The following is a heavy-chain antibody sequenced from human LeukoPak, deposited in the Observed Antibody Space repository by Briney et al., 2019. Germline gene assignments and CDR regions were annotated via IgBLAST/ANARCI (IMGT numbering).Heavy chain of an antibody. Sequence: SETPSLTCTVSGGSISSSSYYWGWIRQPPGKGLEWIGYIYYSGSTNYNPSLKSRVTISVDKSKNQFSLKLTSVTAADTAAYYCARLATRITMIRGRERENDYWGQGTLVTVSS. J-gene: IGHJ4*02. CDR3: ARLATRITMIRGRERENDY. CDR1: GGSISSSSYY. CDR2: IYYSGST. V-gene: IGHV4-61*05. D-gene: IGHD3-10*01.